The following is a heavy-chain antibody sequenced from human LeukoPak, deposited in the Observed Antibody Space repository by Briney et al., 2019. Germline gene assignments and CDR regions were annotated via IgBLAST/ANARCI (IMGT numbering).Heavy chain of an antibody. Sequence: ASVKVSCKASGYTFTSYGISWVRQAPGQGLEWMGWISAYNGNTNYAQKLQGRVTMTTDTSTSTAYMELRSLRSDDTAVYYCAREGRNWYSYGTYRHYYYMDVWGKGTTVTVSS. J-gene: IGHJ6*03. CDR2: ISAYNGNT. D-gene: IGHD5-18*01. CDR1: GYTFTSYG. V-gene: IGHV1-18*01. CDR3: AREGRNWYSYGTYRHYYYMDV.